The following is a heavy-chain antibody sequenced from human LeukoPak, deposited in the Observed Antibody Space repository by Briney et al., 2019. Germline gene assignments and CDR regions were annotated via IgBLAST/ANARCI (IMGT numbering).Heavy chain of an antibody. J-gene: IGHJ4*02. V-gene: IGHV3-23*01. CDR2: ISGGGGST. CDR1: GLTFTNYG. CDR3: AESLSVFGSVSAFDY. Sequence: PGGSLRLSCAASGLTFTNYGMTWVRQAPGKGLEWVSAISGGGGSTYYADSVKGRFTISRDNSKNTLYLQMNSLRADDMAVYYCAESLSVFGSVSAFDYWGQGTLVTVSS. D-gene: IGHD3-3*01.